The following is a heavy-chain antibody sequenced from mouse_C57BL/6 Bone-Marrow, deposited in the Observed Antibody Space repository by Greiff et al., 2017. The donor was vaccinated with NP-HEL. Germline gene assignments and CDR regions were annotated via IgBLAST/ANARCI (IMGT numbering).Heavy chain of an antibody. CDR1: GYTFTDYY. CDR3: ARLGYYDYDGVYFDY. Sequence: EVQLQQSGPVLVKPGASVKMSCKASGYTFTDYYMNWVKQSHGKSLEWIGVINPYNGGTSYNQKFKGKATLTVDRSSSTAYMELNSLTSEDSAVYYCARLGYYDYDGVYFDYWGQGTTLTVSS. V-gene: IGHV1-19*01. D-gene: IGHD2-4*01. J-gene: IGHJ2*01. CDR2: INPYNGGT.